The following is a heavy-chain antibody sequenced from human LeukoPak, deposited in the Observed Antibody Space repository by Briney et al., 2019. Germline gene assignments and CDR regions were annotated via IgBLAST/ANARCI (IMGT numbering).Heavy chain of an antibody. V-gene: IGHV4-30-4*08. CDR2: IYYTGST. J-gene: IGHJ6*03. CDR3: AREAYSPIQGGYYYYYYMDV. Sequence: PSETLSLTCTVSGDSISSGDYYWSWIRQPPGKGLEWIGYIYYTGSTDYNPSLKSRITISVDTSKNQFSLKLRSVTAADTAVYYCAREAYSPIQGGYYYYYYMDVWGKGTTVTVSS. CDR1: GDSISSGDYY. D-gene: IGHD4-11*01.